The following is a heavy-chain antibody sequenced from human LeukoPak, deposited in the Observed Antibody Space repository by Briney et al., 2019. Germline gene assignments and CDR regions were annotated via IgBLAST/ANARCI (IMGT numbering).Heavy chain of an antibody. J-gene: IGHJ4*02. D-gene: IGHD4-23*01. V-gene: IGHV1-46*01. CDR2: INPSGGST. CDR3: ARDKGRWPLDY. Sequence: ASVKVSCKASGYTFTSYYMHWVRHAPGQGLEWMGMINPSGGSTSYAQKFQGRVTMTRDTSTSTVYMELSSLRSEDTAVYYCARDKGRWPLDYWGQGTLVTVSS. CDR1: GYTFTSYY.